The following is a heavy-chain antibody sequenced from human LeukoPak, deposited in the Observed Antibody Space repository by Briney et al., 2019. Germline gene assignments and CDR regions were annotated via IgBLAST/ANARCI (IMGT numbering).Heavy chain of an antibody. CDR1: GFTFDDYA. V-gene: IGHV3-43*02. CDR2: ISGDGGST. D-gene: IGHD3-10*01. Sequence: GGSLRLSCAASGFTFDDYAMHWVRQAPGKGLEWVSLISGDGGSTYYADSVKGRFTISRDNSKNSLYLQMNSLSTEDTALYYCAKDKGSGTERYNFYGMDVWGQGTTVTVS. J-gene: IGHJ6*02. CDR3: AKDKGSGTERYNFYGMDV.